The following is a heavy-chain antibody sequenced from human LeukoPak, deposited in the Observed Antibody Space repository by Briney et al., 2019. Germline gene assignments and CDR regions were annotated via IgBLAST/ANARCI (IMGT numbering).Heavy chain of an antibody. V-gene: IGHV3-74*01. J-gene: IGHJ4*02. CDR1: GFTFSRYW. Sequence: PGGSLRLSCAASGFTFSRYWMHWVRQAPGKGLVWVSRMNSDGSTTSYADSVKGRFTISRDNAKNTLYLQMNSLRAEDTAVYYCARATNGSADYWGQGTLVTVSS. D-gene: IGHD2-8*01. CDR2: MNSDGSTT. CDR3: ARATNGSADY.